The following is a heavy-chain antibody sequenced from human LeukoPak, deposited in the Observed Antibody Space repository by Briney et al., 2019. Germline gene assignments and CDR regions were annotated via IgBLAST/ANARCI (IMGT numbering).Heavy chain of an antibody. J-gene: IGHJ5*02. V-gene: IGHV1-8*03. D-gene: IGHD6-19*01. CDR3: ARGPSRAVAGTRKELNWFDP. Sequence: ASVRVSCKPSVYTLTSYDINWVPQATGQGLECIGWMNPKSGTPGYAQHFRGGFTNTRNTPISTAYIERSSLRSEDTAVYYCARGPSRAVAGTRKELNWFDPWGQGTLVTVST. CDR2: MNPKSGTP. CDR1: VYTLTSYD.